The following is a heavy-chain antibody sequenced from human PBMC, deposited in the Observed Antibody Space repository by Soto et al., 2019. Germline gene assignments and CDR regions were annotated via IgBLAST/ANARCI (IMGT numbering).Heavy chain of an antibody. V-gene: IGHV3-30*18. J-gene: IGHJ4*02. CDR3: AKDQASGQGSFDS. Sequence: VKLVESGGGVVQPGGSLRLSCAASGFTFNIYGMHWVRQAPDKGLEWVALISYNGSNQYYADSVKGRFTISRDNSKNTLFLKMNSLRADDTAVYYCAKDQASGQGSFDSWGQGPLVTVSS. CDR2: ISYNGSNQ. CDR1: GFTFNIYG.